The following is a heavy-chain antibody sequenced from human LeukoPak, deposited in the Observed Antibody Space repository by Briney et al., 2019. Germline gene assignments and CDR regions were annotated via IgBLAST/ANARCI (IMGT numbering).Heavy chain of an antibody. CDR1: SGSFSGYY. V-gene: IGHV4-34*01. CDR2: INHSGTT. J-gene: IGHJ6*02. D-gene: IGHD6-13*01. Sequence: SETLSLTCAVYSGSFSGYYWSWIRQPPGKGLEWIGEINHSGTTNYNPSLKSRVTISVDTSKNQFSLKLSSVTAADTAVYYCARDRYSSSWYAPNYYYYYGMDVWGQGTTVTVSS. CDR3: ARDRYSSSWYAPNYYYYYGMDV.